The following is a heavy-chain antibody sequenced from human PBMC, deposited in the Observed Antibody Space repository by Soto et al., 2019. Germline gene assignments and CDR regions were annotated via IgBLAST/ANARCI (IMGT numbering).Heavy chain of an antibody. CDR1: GFTFSTYA. J-gene: IGHJ4*02. Sequence: EVQLLESGGGLVQPGGSLRLSCAASGFTFSTYAMAWVRQAPGKGLEWVSSISSSSGSTFYADSVKGRFTISRDNSKNTLSLQRNSLRAEDTAVYYCAKQPLKVPLRFDYWGQGTLVTVSS. D-gene: IGHD6-25*01. V-gene: IGHV3-23*01. CDR3: AKQPLKVPLRFDY. CDR2: ISSSSGST.